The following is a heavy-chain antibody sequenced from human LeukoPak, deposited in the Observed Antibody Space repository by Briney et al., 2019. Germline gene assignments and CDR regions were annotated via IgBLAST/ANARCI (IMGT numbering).Heavy chain of an antibody. Sequence: ASVKVSCKASGYTFRDYFLHWVRQAPGQGLEWMGWINPNSGGTKYAQKFQGRVTMTRDTPINTAYMELSSLRSDDTAVYYCAAPILHHTYFFDYWGQGTLVTVSS. J-gene: IGHJ4*02. CDR3: AAPILHHTYFFDY. V-gene: IGHV1-2*02. CDR2: INPNSGGT. CDR1: GYTFRDYF. D-gene: IGHD3-3*01.